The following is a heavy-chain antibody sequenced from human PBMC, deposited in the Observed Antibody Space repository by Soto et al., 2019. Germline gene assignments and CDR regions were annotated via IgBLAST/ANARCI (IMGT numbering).Heavy chain of an antibody. Sequence: GESLKISCKASGYTFTKFWIDWVRQMPGKGLEWMAIVYPGDSDTRYNPSLQGQVTVSADKSINTAYLQWNRLNASDTAIYYCARRAGRELIDYWGQGTLVTVPS. D-gene: IGHD1-26*01. CDR2: VYPGDSDT. CDR1: GYTFTKFW. CDR3: ARRAGRELIDY. J-gene: IGHJ4*02. V-gene: IGHV5-51*01.